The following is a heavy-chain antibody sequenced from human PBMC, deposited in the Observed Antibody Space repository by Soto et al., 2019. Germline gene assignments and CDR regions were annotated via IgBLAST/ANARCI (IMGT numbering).Heavy chain of an antibody. CDR3: TQVARHPYSTMSYPN. J-gene: IGHJ1*01. Sequence: GGSLRLSCAVSGVNFRTHSMNWVRQAPGKGLEWLSTIDGVSGTDTFYAESVKGRFTISTDHSKNTVSLQMNRLRAQDPAGIFCTQVARHPYSTMSYPNWGRGTLVTVSS. V-gene: IGHV3-23*01. D-gene: IGHD2-8*01. CDR1: GVNFRTHS. CDR2: IDGVSGTDT.